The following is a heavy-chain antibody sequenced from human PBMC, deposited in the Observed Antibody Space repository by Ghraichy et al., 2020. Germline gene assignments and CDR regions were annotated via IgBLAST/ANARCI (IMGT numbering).Heavy chain of an antibody. Sequence: GGSLRLSCSASGFTFSSYAMHWVRQAPGKGLEYVSAISSNGGSTYYADSVKGRFTISRDNSKNTLYLQMSSLRAEETAVYYCVNGRAYDFWSGYNYYYGMDVWGQGTTVTVSS. V-gene: IGHV3-64D*06. CDR3: VNGRAYDFWSGYNYYYGMDV. J-gene: IGHJ6*02. CDR1: GFTFSSYA. CDR2: ISSNGGST. D-gene: IGHD3-3*01.